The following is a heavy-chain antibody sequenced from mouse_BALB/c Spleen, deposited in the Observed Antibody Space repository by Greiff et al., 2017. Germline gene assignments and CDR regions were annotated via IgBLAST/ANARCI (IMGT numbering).Heavy chain of an antibody. V-gene: IGHV1S56*01. CDR3: ARRGSTMCFDY. CDR1: GYTFTSYD. CDR2: IYPGDGST. J-gene: IGHJ2*01. D-gene: IGHD2-1*01. Sequence: QVQLKESGPELVKPGALVTISCKASGYTFTSYDINWVKQRPGQGLEWIGWIYPGDGSTKYNEKFKGMATLTADNSSSTAYLQLSSLTSDNSAVYYCARRGSTMCFDYWGQGTTLTVSS.